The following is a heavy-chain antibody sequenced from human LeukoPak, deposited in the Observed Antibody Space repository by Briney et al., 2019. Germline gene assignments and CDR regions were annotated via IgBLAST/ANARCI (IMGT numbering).Heavy chain of an antibody. Sequence: GRSLKLSCAASGFTFSSYAMHWVRQAPGKGLEWVAVISYDGSNKYYADSVKGRFTISRDNSKNTLYLQMNSLRAEDTAVYYCAREDRQCFDYWGQGTLVTVSS. V-gene: IGHV3-30*04. D-gene: IGHD5-24*01. CDR1: GFTFSSYA. CDR2: ISYDGSNK. CDR3: AREDRQCFDY. J-gene: IGHJ4*02.